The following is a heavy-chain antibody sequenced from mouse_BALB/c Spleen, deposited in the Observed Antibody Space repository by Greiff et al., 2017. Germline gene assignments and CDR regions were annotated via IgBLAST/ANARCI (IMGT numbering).Heavy chain of an antibody. J-gene: IGHJ4*01. Sequence: DVKLVESGPSLVKPSQTLSLTCSVTGDSITSGYWNWIRKFPGNKLEYMGYISYSGSTYYNPSLKSRISITRDTSKNQYYLQLNSVTTEDTATYYCARRQVYGNYEDAMDYWGQGTSVTVSS. CDR2: ISYSGST. CDR3: ARRQVYGNYEDAMDY. V-gene: IGHV3-8*02. CDR1: GDSITSGY. D-gene: IGHD2-1*01.